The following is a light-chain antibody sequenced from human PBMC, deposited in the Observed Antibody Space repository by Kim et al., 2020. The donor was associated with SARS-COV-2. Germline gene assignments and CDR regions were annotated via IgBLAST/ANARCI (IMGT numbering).Light chain of an antibody. CDR3: SSYSSTTPVV. CDR1: GSDVGGYKF. J-gene: IGLJ2*01. Sequence: GQSIASSCIGRGSDVGGYKFVCCYQQRPGKAPKLMIYDVSSRPSGVSRRLSGSKSGTTASLTISGLQAEDEADYYCSSYSSTTPVVFGGGTKVTVL. V-gene: IGLV2-14*03. CDR2: DVS.